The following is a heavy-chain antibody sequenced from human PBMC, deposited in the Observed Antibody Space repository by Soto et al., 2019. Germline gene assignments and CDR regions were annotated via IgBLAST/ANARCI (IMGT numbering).Heavy chain of an antibody. J-gene: IGHJ6*03. Sequence: PSETLSLTCTVSGGSISSSSYYWGWIRQPPGKGLEWIGSIYYSGSTYYNPSLKSRVTISVDTSKNQFSLKLSSVTAADTAVYCCARIWFGELPYYYYYMDVWGKGTTVTVSS. CDR3: ARIWFGELPYYYYYMDV. CDR1: GGSISSSSYY. CDR2: IYYSGST. V-gene: IGHV4-39*01. D-gene: IGHD3-10*01.